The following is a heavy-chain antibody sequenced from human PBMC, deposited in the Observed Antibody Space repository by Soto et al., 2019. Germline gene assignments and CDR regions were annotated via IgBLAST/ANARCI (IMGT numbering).Heavy chain of an antibody. V-gene: IGHV1-69*13. J-gene: IGHJ3*02. CDR2: IIPIFGTA. CDR1: GWTFSGYA. D-gene: IGHD3-22*01. Sequence: GASLNVSFKASGWTFSGYASSWVRHAPGQGLEWMGGIIPIFGTANYAQKFQGRVTITADESTSTAYMELSSLRSEDTAVYYCASGGYYDSSGSGAFDIWGQGTMVTLSS. CDR3: ASGGYYDSSGSGAFDI.